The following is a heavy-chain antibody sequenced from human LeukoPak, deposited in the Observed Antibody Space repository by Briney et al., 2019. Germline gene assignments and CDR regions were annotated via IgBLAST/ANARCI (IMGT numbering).Heavy chain of an antibody. Sequence: GASVKVSCKASGYTFTGYYMHWVRQAPGQGLEWMGWINPNSGGTNYAQKFQGRVTMTRDTSISTAYMELSRLRSDDTALYYCARVISSGWPFDYWGQGTLVTVSS. J-gene: IGHJ4*02. CDR2: INPNSGGT. D-gene: IGHD6-19*01. V-gene: IGHV1-2*02. CDR3: ARVISSGWPFDY. CDR1: GYTFTGYY.